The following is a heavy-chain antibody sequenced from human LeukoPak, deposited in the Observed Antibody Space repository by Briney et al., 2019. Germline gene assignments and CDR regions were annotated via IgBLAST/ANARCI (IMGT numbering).Heavy chain of an antibody. CDR1: GFTFNNYG. J-gene: IGHJ4*02. CDR3: AKVFPSGSSQFFDY. Sequence: GGSLRLSCAASGFTFNNYGMHWVRQAPGKGLEWVAIISYDGSKKYYADSVKGRFTISRDNSKNTLYLQMNSLRAEDTAVYYCAKVFPSGSSQFFDYWGQGTLVTVSS. CDR2: ISYDGSKK. D-gene: IGHD1-26*01. V-gene: IGHV3-30*18.